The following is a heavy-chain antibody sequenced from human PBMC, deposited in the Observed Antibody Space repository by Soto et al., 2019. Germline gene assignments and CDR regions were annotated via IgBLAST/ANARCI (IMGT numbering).Heavy chain of an antibody. D-gene: IGHD1-1*01. CDR3: AREGERGSGDSVDALDI. CDR2: IDIDGST. V-gene: IGHV3-13*01. CDR1: GFTFSSYD. Sequence: GGSLRLSCAASGFTFSSYDMHWVRQATGKGLEWVSAIDIDGSTFYGGSGEGRFTISRENGKNSLYLQMSSLRAGDTAVYYCAREGERGSGDSVDALDIWGQGTLVTV. J-gene: IGHJ3*02.